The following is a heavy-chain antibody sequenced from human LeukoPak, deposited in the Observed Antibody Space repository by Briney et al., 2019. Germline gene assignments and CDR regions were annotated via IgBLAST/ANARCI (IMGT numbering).Heavy chain of an antibody. D-gene: IGHD1-26*01. V-gene: IGHV3-73*01. CDR1: GFTFSGSA. J-gene: IGHJ6*03. CDR3: TRPKIVGAPQDVYYYYYYMDV. CDR2: IRSKANSYAT. Sequence: GGSLRLSCAASGFTFSGSAMHWVRQAPGKGLEWVGRIRSKANSYATAYAAWVKGRFTISRDDSKNTAYLQMNSLKTEDTAVYYCTRPKIVGAPQDVYYYYYYMDVWGKGTTVTVSS.